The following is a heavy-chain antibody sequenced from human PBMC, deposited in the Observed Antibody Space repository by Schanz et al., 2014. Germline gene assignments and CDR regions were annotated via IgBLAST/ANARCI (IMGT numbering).Heavy chain of an antibody. J-gene: IGHJ6*03. CDR1: GFNFRNYW. Sequence: EGQLVESGGGLVQPGGSLRLSCVVSGFNFRNYWMSWVRQAPGKGLEWVASIKQEGDEKNYVDSVKGRFTISRDNAKNSWFLQMNSLRADDTAVYYCVRDRGFCANDICWLRYYMDVWGNGTTVTVSS. D-gene: IGHD2-8*01. CDR3: VRDRGFCANDICWLRYYMDV. CDR2: IKQEGDEK. V-gene: IGHV3-7*01.